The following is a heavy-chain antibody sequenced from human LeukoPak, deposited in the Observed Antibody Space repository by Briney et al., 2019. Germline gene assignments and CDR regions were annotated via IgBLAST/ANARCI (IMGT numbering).Heavy chain of an antibody. D-gene: IGHD2-2*01. V-gene: IGHV4-38-2*02. Sequence: SETLSLTCTVSDSISSGYFWGWIRQPPGKGLEWIGSIYHSGIAYYNPSLESRVTMSADTSKNQFSLKLSSVTAADTAVYYCARSYCSGTGCSEVDYFDYWGQGALVTVSS. CDR1: DSISSGYF. J-gene: IGHJ4*02. CDR2: IYHSGIA. CDR3: ARSYCSGTGCSEVDYFDY.